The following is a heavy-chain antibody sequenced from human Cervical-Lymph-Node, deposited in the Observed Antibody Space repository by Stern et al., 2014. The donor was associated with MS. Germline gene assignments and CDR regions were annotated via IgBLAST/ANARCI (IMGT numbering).Heavy chain of an antibody. CDR1: GGTFXSYT. CDR2: ITPILDIT. D-gene: IGHD1-1*01. V-gene: IGHV1-69*09. CDR3: ARGMATDDS. J-gene: IGHJ4*02. Sequence: QVQLVQSGAEVKXPGSSVKVSCKTSGGTFXSYTLSWVXQAPGHGLEWMGXITPILDITDYAPKFQGRVTITPDKSTTTASLELRSLTSEDTAIYYCARGMATDDSWGQGTLITVSS.